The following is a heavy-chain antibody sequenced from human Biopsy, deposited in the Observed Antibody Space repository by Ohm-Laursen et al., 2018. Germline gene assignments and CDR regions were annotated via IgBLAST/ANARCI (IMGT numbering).Heavy chain of an antibody. D-gene: IGHD3-3*01. CDR1: GFTFDDHV. CDR3: VRGYSSSWSGYLDH. V-gene: IGHV3-9*01. Sequence: RSLRLSCAASGFTFDDHVMHWVRQAPGKGLEWVSGISWDGGSEGYADSVKGRFTISRDNAKNSLFLQMNSLTTEDTALYYCVRGYSSSWSGYLDHWGQGTLAIVSS. J-gene: IGHJ4*02. CDR2: ISWDGGSE.